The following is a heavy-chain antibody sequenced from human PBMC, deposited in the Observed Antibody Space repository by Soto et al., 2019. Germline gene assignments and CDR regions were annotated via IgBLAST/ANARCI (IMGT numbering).Heavy chain of an antibody. V-gene: IGHV1-18*01. CDR1: GYTFTSYG. CDR3: VRDRDRSGSLPGY. J-gene: IGHJ4*02. D-gene: IGHD1-26*01. Sequence: ASVKVSCKASGYTFTSYGISWVRQAPGQGLEWMGWSSSYNANANYAQRLQGRVTMTTDTYTSTAYMELRSLRSDDTAVYYCVRDRDRSGSLPGYWGQGTLVTVSS. CDR2: SSSYNANA.